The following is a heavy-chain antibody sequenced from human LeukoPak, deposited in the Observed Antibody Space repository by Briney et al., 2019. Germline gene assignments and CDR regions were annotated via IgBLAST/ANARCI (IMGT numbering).Heavy chain of an antibody. CDR1: GFTFSSYS. Sequence: GGSLRLSCAASGFTFSSYSMNWVRQAPGKGLEWVSSISSSSSYIYYADSVKGRFTISRDNAKNSLYLQMNSLRAEDTAVYYCARDRDYDILTGYYRRDAFDIWGQGTMVTVSS. D-gene: IGHD3-9*01. J-gene: IGHJ3*02. V-gene: IGHV3-21*01. CDR2: ISSSSSYI. CDR3: ARDRDYDILTGYYRRDAFDI.